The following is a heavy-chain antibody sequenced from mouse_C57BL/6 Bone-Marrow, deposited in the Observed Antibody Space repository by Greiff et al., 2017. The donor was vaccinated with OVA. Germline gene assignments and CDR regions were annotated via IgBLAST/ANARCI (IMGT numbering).Heavy chain of an antibody. V-gene: IGHV3-6*01. CDR3: ARDDDGYYVGAMDY. D-gene: IGHD2-3*01. Sequence: EVKVEESGPGLVKPSQSLSLTCSVTGYSITSGYYWNWIRQFPGNKLEWMGYISYDGSNNYNPSLKNRISITRDTSKNQFFLKLNSVTTEDTATYYCARDDDGYYVGAMDYWGQGTSVTVSS. CDR2: ISYDGSN. J-gene: IGHJ4*01. CDR1: GYSITSGYY.